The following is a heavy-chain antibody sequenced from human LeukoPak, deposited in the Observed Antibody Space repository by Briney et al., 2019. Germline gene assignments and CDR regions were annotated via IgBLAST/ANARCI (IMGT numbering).Heavy chain of an antibody. J-gene: IGHJ6*03. CDR3: ARSFSAAPSYYYYYMDV. D-gene: IGHD6-13*01. Sequence: GESLKISCKGSGYSFTSYWIGWVRQMPGKGLEWMGIIYPGDSDTRYSPSFQGQVTISADKSISTAYLQWSSLKASDTAMYYCARSFSAAPSYYYYYMDVRGKGTTVTVSS. CDR1: GYSFTSYW. V-gene: IGHV5-51*01. CDR2: IYPGDSDT.